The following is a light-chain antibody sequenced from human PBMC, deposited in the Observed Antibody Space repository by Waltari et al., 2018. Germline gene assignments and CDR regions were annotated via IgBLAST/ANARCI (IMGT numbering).Light chain of an antibody. CDR2: VVS. Sequence: QSALTQPDSVSGSPGQSITISCTGTSSDVGGLKYVSWYQQHPGKAPKVIIYVVSNQPSGFPNRFSGSKSGNSASLTISGLQAEDEADYYCSSYTSSTTGIFGGGTRLTVL. CDR1: SSDVGGLKY. V-gene: IGLV2-14*01. J-gene: IGLJ2*01. CDR3: SSYTSSTTGI.